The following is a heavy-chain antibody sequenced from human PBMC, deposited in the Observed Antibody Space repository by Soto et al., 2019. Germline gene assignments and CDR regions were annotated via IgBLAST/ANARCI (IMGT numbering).Heavy chain of an antibody. D-gene: IGHD1-26*01. V-gene: IGHV4-39*01. Sequence: SETLSLTCTVSGGSISSSSYYWGWIRQPPGKGLEWIGSIYYGGSTYYNPSLKSRVTVSVDTSKNQFSLKLSSVTATDTAVYYCARQREGARGAFDIWGQGTMVTLSS. CDR3: ARQREGARGAFDI. J-gene: IGHJ3*02. CDR2: IYYGGST. CDR1: GGSISSSSYY.